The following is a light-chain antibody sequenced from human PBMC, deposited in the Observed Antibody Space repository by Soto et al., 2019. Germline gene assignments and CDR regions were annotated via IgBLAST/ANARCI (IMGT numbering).Light chain of an antibody. Sequence: DIVMTQSPLSLPVTPGEPASISCRSSQSLLHSNGYNYLDWYLQKPGQCPQLLIYLGSNRSSGVPDRISCIVAGTDFTLKISRGEAEDVGVYYCMQALQTPYTFGQGTKLEIK. V-gene: IGKV2-28*01. CDR2: LGS. CDR3: MQALQTPYT. J-gene: IGKJ2*01. CDR1: QSLLHSNGYNY.